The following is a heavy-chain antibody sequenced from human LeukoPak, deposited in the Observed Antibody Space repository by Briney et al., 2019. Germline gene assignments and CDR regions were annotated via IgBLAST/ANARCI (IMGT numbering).Heavy chain of an antibody. D-gene: IGHD5-18*01. CDR1: GYTFTGYY. Sequence: ASVKVSCKASGYTFTGYYMHWVRQAPGQGLEWMGWINPNSGGTNYAQKFQGRVTMTRDTSISTAYMELSRLRSDDTAVYYCARAGYSYGYGSHVDMDFDYWGQGTLVTVSS. CDR2: INPNSGGT. J-gene: IGHJ4*02. V-gene: IGHV1-2*02. CDR3: ARAGYSYGYGSHVDMDFDY.